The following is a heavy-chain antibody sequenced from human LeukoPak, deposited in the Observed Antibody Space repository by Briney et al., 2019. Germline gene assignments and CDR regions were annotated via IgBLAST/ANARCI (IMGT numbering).Heavy chain of an antibody. CDR1: GFTFSSYS. D-gene: IGHD1-26*01. J-gene: IGHJ3*02. CDR2: ISSSSSTI. V-gene: IGHV3-48*04. Sequence: GGSLRLSCAASGFTFSSYSMNWVRQAPGKGLEWVSYISSSSSTIYYADSVKGRFTISRDNAKNSLYLQMNSLRAEDTAVYYCAREAIVGATTDAFDIWGQGTMVTVSS. CDR3: AREAIVGATTDAFDI.